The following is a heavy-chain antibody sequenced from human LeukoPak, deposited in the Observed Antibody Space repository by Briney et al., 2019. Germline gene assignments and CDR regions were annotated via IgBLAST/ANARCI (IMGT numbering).Heavy chain of an antibody. Sequence: SETLSLTCAVYGGSFSGYYWSWIRQPPGKGLEWIGEINHSGSTNYNPSLKSRVTISVDTSKNQFSLKLSSVTAADTAVYYCARGFVLWFGGFHYYYYGMDVWGQGTTATVSS. V-gene: IGHV4-34*01. CDR3: ARGFVLWFGGFHYYYYGMDV. D-gene: IGHD3-10*01. J-gene: IGHJ6*02. CDR2: INHSGST. CDR1: GGSFSGYY.